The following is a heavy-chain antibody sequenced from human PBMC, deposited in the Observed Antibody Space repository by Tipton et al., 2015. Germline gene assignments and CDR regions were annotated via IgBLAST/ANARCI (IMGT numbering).Heavy chain of an antibody. J-gene: IGHJ4*02. D-gene: IGHD1-7*01. CDR2: INHSGST. V-gene: IGHV4-34*01. Sequence: TLSLTCAVYGGSFSGYYWSWIRQPPGKGLEWIGEINHSGSTNYNPSLKSRVTISVDTSKNQFSLKLSSVTAADTAVYYCARGETGTMSWLLDYWGQGTLVTVSS. CDR3: ARGETGTMSWLLDY. CDR1: GGSFSGYY.